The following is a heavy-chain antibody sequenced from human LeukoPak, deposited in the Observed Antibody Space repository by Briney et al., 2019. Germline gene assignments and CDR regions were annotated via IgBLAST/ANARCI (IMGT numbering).Heavy chain of an antibody. J-gene: IGHJ3*02. D-gene: IGHD4-23*01. CDR2: ERSAGIKK. V-gene: IGHV3-30*02. Sequence: GGSLRLSCAASAVTSSNDGMHWVRQAPGKGLEWVAYERSAGIKKHYADSVKGRFTIFRDISKNTLYLQMNSLRTDDTAVYYCAKDLHGGRSGRDAFDIWGQGTMVTVSP. CDR1: AVTSSNDG. CDR3: AKDLHGGRSGRDAFDI.